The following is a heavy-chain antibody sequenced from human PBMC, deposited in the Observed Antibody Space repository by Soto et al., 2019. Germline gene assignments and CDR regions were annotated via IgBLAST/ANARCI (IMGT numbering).Heavy chain of an antibody. CDR3: ARDVLNWYFDL. J-gene: IGHJ2*01. CDR1: GFTFSTYD. CDR2: IGTAGDT. V-gene: IGHV3-13*01. Sequence: GGSLRLSCAASGFTFSTYDMHWVRQVIGKRPECVSAIGTAGDTYYPDSVKGRFTISRENVKNSLYLQMNSLRAEDTAVYYCARDVLNWYFDLWGRGTLVTVSS.